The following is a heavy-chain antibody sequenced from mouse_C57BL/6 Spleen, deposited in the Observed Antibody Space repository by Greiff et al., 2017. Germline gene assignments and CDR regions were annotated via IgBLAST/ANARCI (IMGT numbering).Heavy chain of an antibody. V-gene: IGHV1-9*01. CDR1: GYTFTGYW. D-gene: IGHD2-12*01. CDR3: AKSLPYSDSAMGY. J-gene: IGHJ4*01. Sequence: QVQLQQSGAELMKPGASVKLSCKASGYTFTGYWIEWVKQRPGHGLEWIGEIFPGSGSTNYNEQFKGKATFTAATSSNTAYMQLRSLTTEDSAIYYCAKSLPYSDSAMGYWGQGTSVTVSS. CDR2: IFPGSGST.